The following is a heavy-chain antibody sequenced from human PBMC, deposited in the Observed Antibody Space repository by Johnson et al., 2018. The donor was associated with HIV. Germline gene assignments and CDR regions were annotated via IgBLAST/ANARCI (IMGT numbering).Heavy chain of an antibody. D-gene: IGHD1-26*01. CDR2: IKQDGSEK. J-gene: IGHJ3*02. CDR1: GFTVSSNY. V-gene: IGHV3-7*01. CDR3: AREGAWEVRPGAFDI. Sequence: EVQLVESGGGLIQPGGSLRLSCAASGFTVSSNYMSWVRQAPGKGLEWVANIKQDGSEKYYVDPVKGRLTISRDNSKNTLYLQMNSLRADDTAVYYCAREGAWEVRPGAFDIWGQGTMVTVSP.